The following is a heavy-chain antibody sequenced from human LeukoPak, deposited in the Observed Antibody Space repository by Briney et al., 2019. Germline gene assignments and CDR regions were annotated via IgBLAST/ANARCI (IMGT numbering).Heavy chain of an antibody. Sequence: GGSLRLSCAASGFTFSGYAMSWVRQAPGKGLEWVSAISGSGGSTYYADSVKGRFTISRDNSKNTLYLQMNSLRAEDTAVYYCAKVGSLRPYYFDYWGQGTLVTASS. CDR2: ISGSGGST. J-gene: IGHJ4*02. V-gene: IGHV3-23*01. CDR1: GFTFSGYA. CDR3: AKVGSLRPYYFDY. D-gene: IGHD4-17*01.